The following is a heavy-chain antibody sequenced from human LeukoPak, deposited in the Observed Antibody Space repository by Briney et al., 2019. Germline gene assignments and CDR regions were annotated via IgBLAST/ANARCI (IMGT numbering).Heavy chain of an antibody. CDR1: GGSISSSSYY. Sequence: SETLSLTCTVSGGSISSSSYYWGWIRQPPGKGLEWIGEINHSGSTNYNPSLKSRVTISVDTSKNQFSLKLSSVTAADTAVYYCARGNPRYSGYEEFDYWGQGTLVTVSS. D-gene: IGHD5-12*01. J-gene: IGHJ4*02. V-gene: IGHV4-39*07. CDR3: ARGNPRYSGYEEFDY. CDR2: INHSGST.